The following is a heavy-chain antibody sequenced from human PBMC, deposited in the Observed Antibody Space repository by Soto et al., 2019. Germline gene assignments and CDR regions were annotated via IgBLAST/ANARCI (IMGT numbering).Heavy chain of an antibody. CDR1: GYTFTSYD. CDR3: ARRINDNWNSFDI. Sequence: ASVKVSCKASGYTFTSYDINWVRQATGQGLEWMGWMNPNSGNTGYAQKFQGRVTMTRNTSKSTAYMELSSLRSEDTAVYYCARRINDNWNSFDIWGQGTMVTVSS. J-gene: IGHJ3*02. D-gene: IGHD1-20*01. CDR2: MNPNSGNT. V-gene: IGHV1-8*01.